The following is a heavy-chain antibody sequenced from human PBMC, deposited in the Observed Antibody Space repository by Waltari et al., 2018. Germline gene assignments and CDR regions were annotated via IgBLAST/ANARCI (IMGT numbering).Heavy chain of an antibody. Sequence: QVQLQQWGAGLLKPSETLSLTCAFHGGSFSGYYWILTRQPPGKGREWIGEINHSGSTNYNPSLKSRVTISVDTSKNQFSLKLSSVTAADTAVYYCARARDSRVSHFQHWGQGTLVTVSS. V-gene: IGHV4-34*01. CDR2: INHSGST. CDR1: GGSFSGYY. D-gene: IGHD3-22*01. J-gene: IGHJ1*01. CDR3: ARARDSRVSHFQH.